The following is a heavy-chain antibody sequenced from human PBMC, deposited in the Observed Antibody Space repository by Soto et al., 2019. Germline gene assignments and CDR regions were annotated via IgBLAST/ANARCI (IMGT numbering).Heavy chain of an antibody. CDR1: GYTFTSYY. CDR3: ARGPEGYCSGGSCYIWYY. CDR2: INPSGGST. J-gene: IGHJ4*02. Sequence: EASVKVSCTASGYTFTSYYMHWVRQAPGQGLEWMGIINPSGGSTSYAQKFQGRVTMTRDTSTSTVYMELSSLRSEDTAVYYCARGPEGYCSGGSCYIWYYWGQGTLVTVSS. D-gene: IGHD2-15*01. V-gene: IGHV1-46*03.